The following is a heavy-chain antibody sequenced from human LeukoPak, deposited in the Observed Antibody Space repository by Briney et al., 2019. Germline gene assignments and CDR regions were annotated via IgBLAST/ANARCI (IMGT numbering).Heavy chain of an antibody. J-gene: IGHJ4*02. D-gene: IGHD3-10*01. Sequence: GESLKISCKGSGYSFTDYWIGWVRQMPGKGLEWMGIIYPGDSDTRYSPSFQGQVTISADKSINTAYLQWSSPKASDTAMYYCARYMRFGEVMIDYWGQGTLVTVFS. CDR3: ARYMRFGEVMIDY. V-gene: IGHV5-51*01. CDR2: IYPGDSDT. CDR1: GYSFTDYW.